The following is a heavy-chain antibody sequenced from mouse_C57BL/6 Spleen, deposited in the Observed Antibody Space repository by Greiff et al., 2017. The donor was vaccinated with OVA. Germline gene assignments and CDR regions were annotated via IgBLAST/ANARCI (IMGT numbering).Heavy chain of an antibody. CDR3: TIPSITTVVAKDWYFDV. D-gene: IGHD1-1*01. V-gene: IGHV1-15*01. J-gene: IGHJ1*03. CDR2: IDPETGGT. CDR1: GYTFTDYE. Sequence: QVQLKESGAELVRPGASVTLSCKASGYTFTDYEMHWVKQTPVHGLEWIGAIDPETGGTAYNQKFKGKAILTADKSSSTAYMELRSLTSEDSAVYYCTIPSITTVVAKDWYFDVWGTGTTVTVSS.